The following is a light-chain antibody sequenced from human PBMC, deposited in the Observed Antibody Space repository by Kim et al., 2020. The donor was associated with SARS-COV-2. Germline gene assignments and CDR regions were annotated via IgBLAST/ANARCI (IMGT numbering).Light chain of an antibody. CDR3: QKYDSAPWT. V-gene: IGKV1-27*01. CDR2: AAS. CDR1: QDLSSS. Sequence: ASVGDRVTITCRVSQDLSSSLAPYQQRPGKGPNLLVYAASTLQSGVPTRFRGSGSGRDFTFAISSLQPEGVATYYCQKYDSAPWTFGPGTRVEIK. J-gene: IGKJ1*01.